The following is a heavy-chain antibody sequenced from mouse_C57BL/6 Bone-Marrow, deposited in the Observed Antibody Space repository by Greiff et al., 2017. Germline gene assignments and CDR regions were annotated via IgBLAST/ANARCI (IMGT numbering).Heavy chain of an antibody. J-gene: IGHJ4*01. V-gene: IGHV5-16*01. CDR2: INYDGSST. CDR3: ARVSSYYSNPDAMDY. D-gene: IGHD2-5*01. Sequence: EVQLVESEGGLVQPGSSMKLSCTASGFTFSDYYMAWVRQVSEKGLEWVANINYDGSSTYYLDSLKSRFIISRDNAKNILYLQRSSLKSEDTATYDCARVSSYYSNPDAMDYWGQGTSVTVSS. CDR1: GFTFSDYY.